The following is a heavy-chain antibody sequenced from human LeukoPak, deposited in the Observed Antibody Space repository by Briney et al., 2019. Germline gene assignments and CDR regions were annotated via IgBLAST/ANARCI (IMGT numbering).Heavy chain of an antibody. Sequence: ASVKVSCKASGYTFTGYYMHWVRQAPGQGLEWMGWINPNSGGTNYAQKFQGRVTMTRDTSISTAYMELSRLRSDDTAVYYCARSRRYCSSTSCYLGDYWGQGTLVTVSS. D-gene: IGHD2-2*01. J-gene: IGHJ4*02. CDR3: ARSRRYCSSTSCYLGDY. CDR1: GYTFTGYY. CDR2: INPNSGGT. V-gene: IGHV1-2*02.